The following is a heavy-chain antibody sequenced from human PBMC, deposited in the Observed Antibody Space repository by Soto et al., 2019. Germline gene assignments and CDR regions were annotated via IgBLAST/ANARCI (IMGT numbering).Heavy chain of an antibody. V-gene: IGHV1-69*13. J-gene: IGHJ4*02. D-gene: IGHD3-22*01. Sequence: SVKVSCKASGYTFTSYGISWVRQAPGQGLGWMGGIIPIFGTANYAQKFQGRVTITADESTSTAYMELSSLRAEDTAIYYCAKGGSAFYPRFFDNWGLGTLVTVSS. CDR3: AKGGSAFYPRFFDN. CDR2: IIPIFGTA. CDR1: GYTFTSYG.